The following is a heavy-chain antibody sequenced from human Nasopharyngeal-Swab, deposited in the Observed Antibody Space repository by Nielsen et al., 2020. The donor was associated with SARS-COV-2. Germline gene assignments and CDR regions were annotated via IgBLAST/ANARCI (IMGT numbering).Heavy chain of an antibody. CDR3: AKDRDSGDDSDDYYHYYGMDV. CDR1: GFTFRSYA. J-gene: IGHJ6*02. D-gene: IGHD5-12*01. CDR2: ISGSDYTT. Sequence: GGSLRLSCAASGFTFRSYAISWVRQAPGKGLEWFSVISGSDYTTYYTDSVKGRFTISRDNSKNTVNLQMNSLRVEDTAIYYCAKDRDSGDDSDDYYHYYGMDVWGQGTTVTVFS. V-gene: IGHV3-23*01.